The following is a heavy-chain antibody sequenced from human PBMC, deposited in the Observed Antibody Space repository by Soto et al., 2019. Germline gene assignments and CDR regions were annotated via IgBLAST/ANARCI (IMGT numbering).Heavy chain of an antibody. J-gene: IGHJ6*03. V-gene: IGHV3-23*01. CDR3: AKELSIDGFGDWHMDV. D-gene: IGHD3-10*01. CDR2: ISGSGGST. Sequence: PGGSLRLSCAASGFTFSSYAMSWVRQAPGKGLEWVSAISGSGGSTYYADSVKGRFTISRDNSKNTLYLQMNSLRAEDTAVYYCAKELSIDGFGDWHMDVWGKGTKVTVSS. CDR1: GFTFSSYA.